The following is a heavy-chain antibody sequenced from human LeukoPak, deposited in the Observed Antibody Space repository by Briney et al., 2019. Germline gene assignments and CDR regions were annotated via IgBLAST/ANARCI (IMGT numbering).Heavy chain of an antibody. Sequence: PGGSLRLSCAASGFTVSSNYMSWVRQAPGKGLEWVSVIYSGGSTYYADSVKGRFTISRDNSKNTLYLQMNSLKAEDTAVYYCARDRRDSSGYSYFDYWGQGTLVTVSS. V-gene: IGHV3-66*01. J-gene: IGHJ4*02. CDR3: ARDRRDSSGYSYFDY. CDR2: IYSGGST. D-gene: IGHD3-22*01. CDR1: GFTVSSNY.